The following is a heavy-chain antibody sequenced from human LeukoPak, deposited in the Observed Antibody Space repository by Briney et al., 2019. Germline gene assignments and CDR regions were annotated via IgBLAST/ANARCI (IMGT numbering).Heavy chain of an antibody. CDR3: AKRGVVIRVILVGFHKEAYYFES. CDR1: GXXLSNYG. V-gene: IGHV3-23*01. J-gene: IGHJ4*02. Sequence: GGSXRLSCXXSGXXLSNYGMXWVRQAPGKGLEWVAGISDSGGSTNYADSVKGRFTISRDNPKNTLYLQMNSLRAEDTAVYFCAKRGVVIRVILVGFHKEAYYFESWGQGALVTVSS. CDR2: ISDSGGST. D-gene: IGHD3/OR15-3a*01.